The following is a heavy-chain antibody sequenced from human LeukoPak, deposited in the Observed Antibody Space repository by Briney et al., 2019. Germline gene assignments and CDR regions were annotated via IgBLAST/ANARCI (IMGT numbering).Heavy chain of an antibody. J-gene: IGHJ3*02. CDR2: ISFDGSKN. CDR3: TKEGADYSNYGAAFDI. Sequence: SGGSLRLPCAASGFTFSSYGMHWVRQAPGKGLEWVAFISFDGSKNYHADSVKGRFTISRDNSKNTLYLQTNSLRAEDTAVYYCTKEGADYSNYGAAFDIWGQGTVVTVSS. V-gene: IGHV3-30*02. CDR1: GFTFSSYG. D-gene: IGHD4-11*01.